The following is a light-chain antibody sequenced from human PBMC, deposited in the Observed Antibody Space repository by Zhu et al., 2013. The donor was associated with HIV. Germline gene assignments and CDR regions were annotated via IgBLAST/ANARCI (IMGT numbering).Light chain of an antibody. V-gene: IGKV3-20*01. CDR1: QSITNNF. Sequence: EIVLTQSPGTLSLSPGERATFSCRASQSITNNFVSWYQQRPGQAPRLLVYHGTNRAIGSPDRFTGSGSGSDFTLTISRLEPEDFAVYYCHQYSNSPRTFGQGTEGG. CDR2: HGT. CDR3: HQYSNSPRT. J-gene: IGKJ1*01.